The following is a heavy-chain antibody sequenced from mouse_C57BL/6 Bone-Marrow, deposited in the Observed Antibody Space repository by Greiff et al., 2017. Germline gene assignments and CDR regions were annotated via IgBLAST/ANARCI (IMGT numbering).Heavy chain of an antibody. D-gene: IGHD1-1*01. J-gene: IGHJ2*01. CDR3: ARHKVLDYYGSSYVGYYFDY. CDR1: GYTFTEYT. Sequence: VQLQQSGAELVKPGASVKLSCKASGYTFTEYTIHWVKQRSGQGLEWIGWFYPGSGSIKYNEKFKDKATLTADKSSSTVYMELSRLTSEDSAVCIFARHKVLDYYGSSYVGYYFDYWGQGTTLTVSS. CDR2: FYPGSGSI. V-gene: IGHV1-62-2*01.